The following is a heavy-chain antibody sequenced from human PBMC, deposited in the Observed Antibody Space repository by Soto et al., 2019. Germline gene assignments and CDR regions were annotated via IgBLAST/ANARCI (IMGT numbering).Heavy chain of an antibody. CDR2: IYWDDDK. J-gene: IGHJ4*02. V-gene: IGHV2-5*02. Sequence: QITLKESGPTLVKPTQTLTLTCTFSGFSLSTSGVGVGWIRQPPGKALEWLALIYWDDDKRYSPSLKSRLTITKDTSKNQVVLTMTNMDPVDTATYYCAHRLRNSSGYYPYYFDYWGQGTLVTVSS. CDR3: AHRLRNSSGYYPYYFDY. D-gene: IGHD3-22*01. CDR1: GFSLSTSGVG.